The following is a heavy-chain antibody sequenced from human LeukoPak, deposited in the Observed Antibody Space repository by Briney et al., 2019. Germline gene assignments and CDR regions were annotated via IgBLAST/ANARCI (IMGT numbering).Heavy chain of an antibody. CDR3: AREGRQYSDYDYPYFDY. Sequence: SVKVSCKASGYTFTSYYMHWVRQAPGQGLEWMGIINPSGGSTSYAQKFQGRVTMTRDMSTSTVYMELSSLRSEDTAVYYCAREGRQYSDYDYPYFDYWGQGTLVTVSS. CDR2: INPSGGST. J-gene: IGHJ4*02. CDR1: GYTFTSYY. V-gene: IGHV1-46*01. D-gene: IGHD5-12*01.